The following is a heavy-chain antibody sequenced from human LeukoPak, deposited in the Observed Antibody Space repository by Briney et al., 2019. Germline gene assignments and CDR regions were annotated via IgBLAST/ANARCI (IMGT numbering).Heavy chain of an antibody. CDR1: GGSISSYY. CDR2: IYYSGST. Sequence: SETLSLTCTVSGGSISSYYWSWIRQPPGKGLEWIAYIYYSGSTNYNPSLKSRVTISVDTSKNQFSLKLSSVTAADTAVYYCARDQDTAPAPHPHNWFDPWGQGTLVTVSS. V-gene: IGHV4-59*01. J-gene: IGHJ5*02. CDR3: ARDQDTAPAPHPHNWFDP. D-gene: IGHD5-18*01.